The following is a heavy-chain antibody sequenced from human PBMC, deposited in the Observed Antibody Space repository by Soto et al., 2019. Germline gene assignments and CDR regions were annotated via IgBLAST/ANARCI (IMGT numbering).Heavy chain of an antibody. D-gene: IGHD3-22*01. CDR3: ARDSSYYYDSSGYS. CDR1: GGSVSSGSYY. Sequence: SETLSLTCTVSGGSVSSGSYYWSWIRQPPGKGLEWIGYIYYSGSTNYNPSLKSRVTISVDTSKNQFSLKLSSVTAADTAVYYCARDSSYYYDSSGYSWGQGTLVTVSS. V-gene: IGHV4-61*01. J-gene: IGHJ5*02. CDR2: IYYSGST.